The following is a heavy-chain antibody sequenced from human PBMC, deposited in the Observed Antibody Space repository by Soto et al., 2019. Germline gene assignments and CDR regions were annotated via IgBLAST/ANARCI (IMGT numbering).Heavy chain of an antibody. D-gene: IGHD5-18*01. Sequence: GGSLRLSCAASGFTFSSYGMHWVRQAPGKGLEWVAVIWYDGSNKYYADSVKGRFTISRDNSKNTLYLQMNSLRAEDTAVYYCARDPPSTELWSDYYFDYWGQGTLVTVSS. J-gene: IGHJ4*02. CDR2: IWYDGSNK. CDR1: GFTFSSYG. V-gene: IGHV3-33*01. CDR3: ARDPPSTELWSDYYFDY.